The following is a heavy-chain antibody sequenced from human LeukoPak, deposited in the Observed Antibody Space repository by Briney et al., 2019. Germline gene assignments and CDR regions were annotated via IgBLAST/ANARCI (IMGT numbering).Heavy chain of an antibody. CDR1: GFTFSDYY. CDR2: ISSSGSTI. CDR3: ARDLPDDILTGYYSGLGY. J-gene: IGHJ4*02. D-gene: IGHD3-9*01. Sequence: GGSLRLSCAASGFTFSDYYMSWIRQAPGKGLGWVSYISSSGSTIYYADSVKGRFTISRDNAKNSLYLQMNSLRAEDTAVYYCARDLPDDILTGYYSGLGYWGQGTLVTVSS. V-gene: IGHV3-11*04.